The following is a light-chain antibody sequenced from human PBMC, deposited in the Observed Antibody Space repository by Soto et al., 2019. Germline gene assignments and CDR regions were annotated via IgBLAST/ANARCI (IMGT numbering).Light chain of an antibody. CDR2: VAS. V-gene: IGKV1-39*01. CDR3: QQSFTTPLT. J-gene: IGKJ4*01. Sequence: QSPSSLSASVXXRVTITXXXXXXIGRFLNWHQQKPGKAPNVLINVASTLRSGVPSRFSGSGSGTDFNLTINSLQPEDFATYFCQQSFTTPLTFGGGTKVEIK. CDR1: XXIGRF.